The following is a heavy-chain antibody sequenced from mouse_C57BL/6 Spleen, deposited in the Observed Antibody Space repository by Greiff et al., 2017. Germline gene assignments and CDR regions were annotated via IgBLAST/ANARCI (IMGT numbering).Heavy chain of an antibody. V-gene: IGHV1-53*01. J-gene: IGHJ3*01. CDR1: GYTFTSYW. CDR2: INPSNGGT. Sequence: QVQLQQPGTELVKPGASVTLSCKASGYTFTSYWMHWVKQRPGQGLVWIGNINPSNGGTNYNEKFKSKATLTVDKSSSTAYMQLSSLTSEDSAVYYCARYWSNRGWFAYWGQGTLVTVSA. D-gene: IGHD2-5*01. CDR3: ARYWSNRGWFAY.